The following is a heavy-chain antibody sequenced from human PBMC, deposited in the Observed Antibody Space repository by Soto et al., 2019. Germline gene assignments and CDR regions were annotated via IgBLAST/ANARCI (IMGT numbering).Heavy chain of an antibody. CDR3: ATTKPNYYDPRWDAFDI. CDR1: GYTFTSYG. CDR2: ISAYNGNT. V-gene: IGHV1-18*01. D-gene: IGHD3-22*01. Sequence: ASVKVSCKASGYTFTSYGISWVRQAPGQRLEWMGWISAYNGNTNYAQKLQGRVTMTTDTSTSTAYMELRSLRSDDTAVYYCATTKPNYYDPRWDAFDIWGQGTMVTVSS. J-gene: IGHJ3*02.